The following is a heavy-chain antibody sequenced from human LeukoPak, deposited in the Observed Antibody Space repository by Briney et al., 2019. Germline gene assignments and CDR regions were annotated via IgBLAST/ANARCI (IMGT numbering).Heavy chain of an antibody. Sequence: PGGSLRLSCAASGFTVSSNYMSWVRQAPGKGLEWVSVIYSGGSTYYADSVKGRFTISRDSSKNTVYLQMNSLRADDTAVYYCARDGGVVSTWYWFFQHWGQGTPVTVSS. J-gene: IGHJ1*01. D-gene: IGHD2-21*01. V-gene: IGHV3-53*01. CDR3: ARDGGVVSTWYWFFQH. CDR1: GFTVSSNY. CDR2: IYSGGST.